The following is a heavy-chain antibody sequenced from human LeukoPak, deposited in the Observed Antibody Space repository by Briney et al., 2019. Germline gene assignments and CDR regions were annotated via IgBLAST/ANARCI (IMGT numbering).Heavy chain of an antibody. CDR1: GGSISSSSYY. J-gene: IGHJ6*03. CDR3: ASGDCSGGSCYPSPYYYYYMDV. V-gene: IGHV4-39*01. CDR2: IYYSGST. Sequence: PSETLSLTCTVSGGSISSSSYYWGWIRQPPGKGLEWIGSIYYSGSTYYNPSLKSRVTISVDTSKNQFSLKLSSVTAADTAVYYCASGDCSGGSCYPSPYYYYYMDVWGKGTTVVVSS. D-gene: IGHD2-15*01.